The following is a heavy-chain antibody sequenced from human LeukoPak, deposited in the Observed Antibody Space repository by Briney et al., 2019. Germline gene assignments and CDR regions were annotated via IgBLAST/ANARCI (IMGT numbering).Heavy chain of an antibody. CDR3: ARDEVVRGSFSNGFDP. V-gene: IGHV1-46*01. CDR2: INPSGGST. Sequence: ASVKVSCKASGYTFTSYYMHWVRQAPGQGLEWMGIINPSGGSTSYAQKFQGRVTMTRDTSTSTAYMELSSLRSEDTAVYYCARDEVVRGSFSNGFDPWGQGTLVTVSS. CDR1: GYTFTSYY. J-gene: IGHJ5*02. D-gene: IGHD1-26*01.